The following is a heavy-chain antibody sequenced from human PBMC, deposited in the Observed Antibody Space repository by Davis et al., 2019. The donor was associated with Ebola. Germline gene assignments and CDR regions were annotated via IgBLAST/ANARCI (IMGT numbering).Heavy chain of an antibody. V-gene: IGHV1-18*01. Sequence: AASVKVSCKASGYTFTSYGISWVRQAPGQGLEWMGWISAYNGNTNYAQKFQGRVTITADKSTSTAYMELSSLRSEDTAVYYCARVVPTYDFWSGNIDYWGQGTLVTVSS. CDR1: GYTFTSYG. J-gene: IGHJ4*02. D-gene: IGHD3-3*01. CDR2: ISAYNGNT. CDR3: ARVVPTYDFWSGNIDY.